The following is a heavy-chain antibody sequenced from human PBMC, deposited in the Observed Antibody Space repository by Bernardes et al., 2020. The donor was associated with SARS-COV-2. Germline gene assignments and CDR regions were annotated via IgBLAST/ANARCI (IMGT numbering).Heavy chain of an antibody. D-gene: IGHD2-21*01. CDR2: ISSSSTYI. CDR3: ARDVAHY. Sequence: GGSLRLSRAASGFTFSNYNMNWVRQAPGEGLEWVSSISSSSTYIYYADSVKGRFTISRDNAKNSLYLQMNTLRAEDTAVYYCARDVAHYWGQGTLVTVSS. V-gene: IGHV3-21*01. CDR1: GFTFSNYN. J-gene: IGHJ4*02.